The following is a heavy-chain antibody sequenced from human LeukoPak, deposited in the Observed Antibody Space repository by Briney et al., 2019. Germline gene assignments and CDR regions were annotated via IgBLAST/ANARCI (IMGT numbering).Heavy chain of an antibody. D-gene: IGHD3-9*01. CDR1: GFTFSSYG. CDR2: IRYDGSNK. V-gene: IGHV3-30*02. Sequence: GGSLRLSCAASGFTFSSYGMHWVRQAPGKGLEWVAFIRYDGSNKYYADSVKGRFTISRDNSKNTLYLQMNSLRAEDTAVYYCASRQVLRYFEWFDPWGQGTLVTVSS. CDR3: ASRQVLRYFEWFDP. J-gene: IGHJ5*02.